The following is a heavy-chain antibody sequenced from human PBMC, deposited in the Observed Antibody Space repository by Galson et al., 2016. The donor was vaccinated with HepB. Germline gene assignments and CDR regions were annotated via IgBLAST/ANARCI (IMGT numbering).Heavy chain of an antibody. J-gene: IGHJ6*03. CDR3: ARSSPGFVTGGVAASESYYYYYMDV. Sequence: SETLSLTCAVYGGSFSGYNWSWIRQSPEKGLEWIGDVNDGGKTNYNPSLKSRVTISVDTSKKQLSLRLSSVTAADTAVYFCARSSPGFVTGGVAASESYYYYYMDVWGKGTTVTVSS. CDR1: GGSFSGYN. D-gene: IGHD2-15*01. CDR2: VNDGGKT. V-gene: IGHV4-34*01.